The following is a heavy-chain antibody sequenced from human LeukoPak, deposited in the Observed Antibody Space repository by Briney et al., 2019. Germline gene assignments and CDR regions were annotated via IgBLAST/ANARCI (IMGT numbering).Heavy chain of an antibody. V-gene: IGHV3-30*18. D-gene: IGHD2-2*01. CDR1: GFTFSSYG. Sequence: GGSLRLSCTASGFTFSSYGMHWVRQAPGMGLEWVTVISYDGTNKYYGDSVKGRFTISRDNSKNTPYLQMNSLRAEDTAVYYCAKGGVVVPAAADYWGQGTLVTVSS. CDR2: ISYDGTNK. J-gene: IGHJ4*02. CDR3: AKGGVVVPAAADY.